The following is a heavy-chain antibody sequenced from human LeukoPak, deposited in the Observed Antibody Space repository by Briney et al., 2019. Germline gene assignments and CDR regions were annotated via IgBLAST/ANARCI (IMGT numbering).Heavy chain of an antibody. V-gene: IGHV3-20*04. Sequence: GGSLRLSCAASGFTFDNSGMSCVRQAPGKGLEWVSGINWNGGSTGYADSVKGRFTISRDNAKNSLYLQMNSLRAEDTALYYCARGHYCGGDCFAFDVWGQGTMVTVSS. CDR2: INWNGGST. J-gene: IGHJ3*01. D-gene: IGHD2-21*02. CDR3: ARGHYCGGDCFAFDV. CDR1: GFTFDNSG.